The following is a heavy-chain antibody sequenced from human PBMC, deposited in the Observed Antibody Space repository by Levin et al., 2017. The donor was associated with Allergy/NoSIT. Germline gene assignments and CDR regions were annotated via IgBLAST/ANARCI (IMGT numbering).Heavy chain of an antibody. CDR3: ATSTVTRNPPYY. CDR1: GFTFNKLW. J-gene: IGHJ4*02. D-gene: IGHD4-17*01. CDR2: IKQDGSEQ. Sequence: GGSLRLSCAASGFTFNKLWMSWVRQAPGKGLEWVANIKQDGSEQYYVDSVKGRFTISRDNTKNSLFLQMNSLRVEDTAVYYCATSTVTRNPPYYWGQGTLVTVSS. V-gene: IGHV3-7*01.